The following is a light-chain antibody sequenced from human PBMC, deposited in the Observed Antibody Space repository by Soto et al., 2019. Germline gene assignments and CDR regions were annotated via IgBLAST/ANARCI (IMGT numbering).Light chain of an antibody. CDR2: DVS. CDR3: SSYTTSSTPFYV. J-gene: IGLJ1*01. Sequence: QSALTQPASVSGSPGQSITISCTGTSSDVGGYNYVFWYQQHPGKAPKLMIYDVSNRPSGVSNRFSGSKSGNTASLTISGLQAEDEADYYCSSYTTSSTPFYVFGTGTQLTVL. V-gene: IGLV2-14*01. CDR1: SSDVGGYNY.